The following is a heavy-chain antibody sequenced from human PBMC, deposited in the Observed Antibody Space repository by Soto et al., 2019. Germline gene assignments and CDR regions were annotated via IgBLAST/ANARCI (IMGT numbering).Heavy chain of an antibody. CDR2: IYHSGST. Sequence: PSETLSLTCAVSGGSISSSNWWSWVRQPPGKGLEWIGEIYHSGSTNYNPSLKSRVTRSVDKSKSQFSLKLSSVTAADTAVYYCARLQLRCLEWLSSWLDPWGQGTLVTVCS. V-gene: IGHV4-4*02. CDR1: GGSISSSNW. CDR3: ARLQLRCLEWLSSWLDP. J-gene: IGHJ5*02. D-gene: IGHD3-3*01.